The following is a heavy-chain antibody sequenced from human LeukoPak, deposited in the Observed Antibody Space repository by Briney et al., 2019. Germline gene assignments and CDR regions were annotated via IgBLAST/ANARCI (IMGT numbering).Heavy chain of an antibody. Sequence: ETLSLTCSVSGYSISNAYYWAWIRQPPGKGLEWLANIKGDGSDKNYVDSVRGRFTISRDNSKNSLYLQMNSLNTEDTALYYCAKGPTIPPYYPSGNYYETKAQFDCWGQGTLVTVSS. CDR3: AKGPTIPPYYPSGNYYETKAQFDC. CDR2: IKGDGSDK. V-gene: IGHV3-7*03. D-gene: IGHD3-16*01. CDR1: GYSISNAYY. J-gene: IGHJ4*02.